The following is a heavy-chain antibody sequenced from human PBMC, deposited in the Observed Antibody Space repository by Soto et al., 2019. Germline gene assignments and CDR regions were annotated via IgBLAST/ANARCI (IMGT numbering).Heavy chain of an antibody. CDR1: GFTFSNFA. V-gene: IGHV3-30*04. D-gene: IGHD6-19*01. J-gene: IGHJ4*02. CDR2: ISYDGSNQ. CDR3: AREPSSGWYGGFDY. Sequence: QVQLVESGGGVVQPGKSLTLSCAASGFTFSNFAIHWVRQAPGKGLEWVALISYDGSNQYYADSVQGQFTISRDNSKNTLFLEMSSLRAEDTAVYYCAREPSSGWYGGFDYWGQGTLVTVSS.